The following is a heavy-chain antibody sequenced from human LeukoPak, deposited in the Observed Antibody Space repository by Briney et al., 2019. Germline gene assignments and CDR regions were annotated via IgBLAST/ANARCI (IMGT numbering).Heavy chain of an antibody. CDR2: IYTSGST. V-gene: IGHV4-4*07. CDR1: GGSISSYY. J-gene: IGHJ4*02. Sequence: PSETLSLTCTVSGGSISSYYWSWIRQPAGKGLEWIGRIYTSGSTNYNPSLKSRVTMSVDTSKNQFSLKLSSVTAADTAIYYCAKGIGQWTHHTGGFDYWGQGTLVTVSS. CDR3: AKGIGQWTHHTGGFDY. D-gene: IGHD5-18*01.